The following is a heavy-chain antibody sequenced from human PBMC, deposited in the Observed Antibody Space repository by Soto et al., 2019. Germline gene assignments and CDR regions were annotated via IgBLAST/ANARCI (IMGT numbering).Heavy chain of an antibody. CDR1: GFTFSSYG. CDR3: AKNGRITMVRGFKGFDY. D-gene: IGHD3-10*01. J-gene: IGHJ4*02. V-gene: IGHV3-30*18. CDR2: ISYDGSNK. Sequence: GGSLRLSCAASGFTFSSYGMHWVRQAPGKGLEWVAVISYDGSNKYYADSVKGRFTISRDNSKNTLYLQMNSLRAEDTAVYYCAKNGRITMVRGFKGFDYCGQGTLVIGSS.